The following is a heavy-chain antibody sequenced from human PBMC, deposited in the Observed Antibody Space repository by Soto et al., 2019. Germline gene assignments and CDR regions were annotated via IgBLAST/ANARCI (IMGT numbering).Heavy chain of an antibody. J-gene: IGHJ6*02. CDR1: GDSVSSNSAA. D-gene: IGHD6-19*01. CDR2: TYYRSKWYN. CDR3: ARSQIAVAGPRTYYYGMDV. V-gene: IGHV6-1*01. Sequence: SQTLSLPCAISGDSVSSNSAAWNWIRQSPSRGLEWLGRTYYRSKWYNDYAVSVKSRITINPDTSKNQFSLQLNSVTPEDTAVYYCARSQIAVAGPRTYYYGMDVWGQGTTVTVSS.